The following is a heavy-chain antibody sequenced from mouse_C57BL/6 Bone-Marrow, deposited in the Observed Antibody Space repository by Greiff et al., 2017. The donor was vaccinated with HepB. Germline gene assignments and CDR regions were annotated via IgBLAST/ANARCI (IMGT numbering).Heavy chain of an antibody. V-gene: IGHV5-9*01. CDR3: ASPYYYGSSYGAMDY. J-gene: IGHJ4*01. CDR2: ISGGGGNT. Sequence: EVKLVESGGGLVKPGGSLKLSCAASGFTFSSYTMSWVRQTPEKRLEWVATISGGGGNTYYPDSVKGRFTISRDNAKNTLYLQMSSLRSEDTALYYCASPYYYGSSYGAMDYWGQGTSVTVSS. CDR1: GFTFSSYT. D-gene: IGHD1-1*01.